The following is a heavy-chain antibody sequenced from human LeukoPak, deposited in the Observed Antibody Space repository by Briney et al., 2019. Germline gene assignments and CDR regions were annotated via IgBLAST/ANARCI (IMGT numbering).Heavy chain of an antibody. J-gene: IGHJ4*02. CDR3: AKSVGATTLFDS. CDR2: ISGHGTGT. CDR1: VFTFTIYA. D-gene: IGHD3-16*01. V-gene: IGHV3-23*01. Sequence: GRSLRLSCAASVFTFTIYAMACGRHGPGKGLEWVFFISGHGTGTYYADSVKGRFTISRDKSKNTMFLQTDSLRVEDTAIYYCAKSVGATTLFDSWGQGTLVTVSS.